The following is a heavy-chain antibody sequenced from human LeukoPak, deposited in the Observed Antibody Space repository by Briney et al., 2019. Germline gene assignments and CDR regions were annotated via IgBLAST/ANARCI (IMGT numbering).Heavy chain of an antibody. Sequence: SGGSLRLSCAASGFTFSSYGMSWVRQAPGKGLEWVANIKQDGSEKYYVDSVKGRFTISRDNAKNSLYLQMNSLRAEDTAVYYCARDRGPMGYSGYDPWFDPWGQGTLVTVSS. CDR2: IKQDGSEK. CDR3: ARDRGPMGYSGYDPWFDP. CDR1: GFTFSSYG. J-gene: IGHJ5*02. D-gene: IGHD5-12*01. V-gene: IGHV3-7*01.